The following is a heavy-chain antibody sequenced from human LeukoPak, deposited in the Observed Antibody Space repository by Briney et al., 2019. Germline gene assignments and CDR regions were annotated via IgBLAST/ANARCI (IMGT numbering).Heavy chain of an antibody. CDR3: ARDTADSSGYPDWYFDL. J-gene: IGHJ2*01. CDR1: GYTFTSYA. CDR2: INPNSGGT. V-gene: IGHV1-2*02. D-gene: IGHD3-22*01. Sequence: ASVKVSCKASGYTFTSYAMNWVRQAPGQGLEWMGWINPNSGGTNYAQKFQGRVTMTRDTSISTAYMELSRLRSDDTAVYYCARDTADSSGYPDWYFDLWGRGTLVTVSS.